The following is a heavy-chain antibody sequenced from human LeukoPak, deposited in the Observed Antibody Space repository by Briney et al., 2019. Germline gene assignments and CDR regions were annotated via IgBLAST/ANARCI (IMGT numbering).Heavy chain of an antibody. J-gene: IGHJ6*03. D-gene: IGHD1-1*01. V-gene: IGHV3-23*01. CDR3: AKPHTTGKNSYYYMDV. CDR1: GFTFSNYA. Sequence: PGGSLRLSCVASGFTFSNYAMSWVRQARGKGLEWVSPISSSGASTFYADSVKGRFTISRDNSKNTLYLQMNSLRAEDTALYYCAKPHTTGKNSYYYMDVWGKGTTVTVSS. CDR2: ISSSGAST.